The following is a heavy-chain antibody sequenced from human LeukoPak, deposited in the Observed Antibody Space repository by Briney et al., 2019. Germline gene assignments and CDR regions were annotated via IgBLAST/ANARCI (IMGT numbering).Heavy chain of an antibody. CDR3: ARGTNWYDA. CDR2: INPNSGGT. J-gene: IGHJ5*02. V-gene: IGHV1-2*02. Sequence: ASVKVSCKASGYTFTGYYMHWVRQAPGRGLEWMGWINPNSGGTNFVQKFQGRVTMTTDTSISTAYMELSGLRSDDTAVYYCARGTNWYDAWGQGTLVTVSS. CDR1: GYTFTGYY.